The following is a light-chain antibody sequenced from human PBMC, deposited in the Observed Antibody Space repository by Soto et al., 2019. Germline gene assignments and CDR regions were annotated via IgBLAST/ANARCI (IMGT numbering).Light chain of an antibody. V-gene: IGKV3-20*01. CDR2: NTS. Sequence: IVLTQSPGTLSLSPGEGATVSCRVSQSINSKSLVWYKRKFGQAPRLLIYNTSSRATVIPNRFSGSGSGTDCTLSISILEPEDFAVYYFQPYGSSFIFGPGTKVHFK. CDR3: QPYGSSFI. J-gene: IGKJ3*01. CDR1: QSINSKS.